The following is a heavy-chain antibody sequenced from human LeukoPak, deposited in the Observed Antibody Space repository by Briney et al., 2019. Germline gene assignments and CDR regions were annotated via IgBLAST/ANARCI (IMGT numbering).Heavy chain of an antibody. Sequence: PSETLSLTCTVSGGSISSRSYYWGWIRQPPGKGLEWIGSIYYSGSTYYNPSLKSRVTISVDTSKNQFSLKLSSVTAADTAVYYCARGEAYYDFWTGGYYYYMDVWGKRTTVTVSS. CDR2: IYYSGST. D-gene: IGHD3-3*01. CDR1: GGSISSRSYY. CDR3: ARGEAYYDFWTGGYYYYMDV. V-gene: IGHV4-39*07. J-gene: IGHJ6*03.